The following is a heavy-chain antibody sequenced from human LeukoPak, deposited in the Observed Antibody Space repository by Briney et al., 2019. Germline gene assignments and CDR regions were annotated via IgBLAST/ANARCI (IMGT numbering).Heavy chain of an antibody. CDR1: GGPISSTTYY. J-gene: IGHJ5*02. D-gene: IGHD1-14*01. V-gene: IGHV4-39*01. CDR3: ASRKHGGGNQLYIWFDP. Sequence: PSETLSLTCTLSGGPISSTTYYWGWIRQPPGKGLEWIGSMYYSGSTYYNPSLKSRVTISIDTSKNQFYLHLTSVTAADTAVYYCASRKHGGGNQLYIWFDPWGQGTLVTVSS. CDR2: MYYSGST.